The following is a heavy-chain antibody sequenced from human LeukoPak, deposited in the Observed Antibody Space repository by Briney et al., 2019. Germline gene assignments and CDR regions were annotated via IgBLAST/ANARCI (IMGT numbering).Heavy chain of an antibody. CDR2: IYYSERT. D-gene: IGHD6-19*01. CDR1: GGSISSYY. Sequence: SETLSLTCTVSGGSISSYYWSWIRQPPGKGREWIGYIYYSERTNYNPSLKSRVTISEDTSKKQFSLKLSAVTAADTAVYYCARGGGGWYYFDYWGQGTLVTVSS. V-gene: IGHV4-59*01. CDR3: ARGGGGWYYFDY. J-gene: IGHJ4*02.